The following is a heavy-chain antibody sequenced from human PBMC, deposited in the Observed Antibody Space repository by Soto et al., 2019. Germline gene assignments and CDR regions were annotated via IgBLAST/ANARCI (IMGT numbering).Heavy chain of an antibody. D-gene: IGHD3-10*01. CDR3: ARTTYYYGSGSYLPFYFDY. CDR1: GFSLSNARMG. J-gene: IGHJ4*02. Sequence: SGPTLVNPTEALTLTCTVSGFSLSNARMGVSLIRQPPGKALEWLAHIFSNDEKSYSTSLKSRLTISKDTSKSQVVLTMTNMDPVDTATYHCARTTYYYGSGSYLPFYFDYWGQGTLVTVYS. CDR2: IFSNDEK. V-gene: IGHV2-26*01.